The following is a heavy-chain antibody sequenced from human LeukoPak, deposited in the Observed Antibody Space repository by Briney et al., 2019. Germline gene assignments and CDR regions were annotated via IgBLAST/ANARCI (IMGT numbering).Heavy chain of an antibody. CDR3: AASRSGYKWFES. J-gene: IGHJ5*01. CDR1: GFTFTYSA. V-gene: IGHV1-58*02. CDR2: IVVGSGTT. Sequence: SVKVSCKASGFTFTYSAMQWVRQARGQRLEWIGWIVVGSGTTNYAQKFQERVTITRDMSTSTVYMELSSLRSEDTAVYYCAASRSGYKWFESWGQGTPVTVSS. D-gene: IGHD5-12*01.